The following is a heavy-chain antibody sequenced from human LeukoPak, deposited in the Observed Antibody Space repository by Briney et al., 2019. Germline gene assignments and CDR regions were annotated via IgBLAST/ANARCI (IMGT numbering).Heavy chain of an antibody. V-gene: IGHV3-53*01. J-gene: IGHJ4*02. D-gene: IGHD3-10*01. CDR3: ARASTKSPLRFVLLFDH. CDR1: GFNVNRNY. CDR2: IYTGGTV. Sequence: PGGSLRLSCTLSGFNVNRNYMGWVRQAPGKGLEWVSVIYTGGTVHYADSVKGRFTISRDDSKNTLYLQMSHLTAEDTAVYYCARASTKSPLRFVLLFDHWGQGTLVTVSS.